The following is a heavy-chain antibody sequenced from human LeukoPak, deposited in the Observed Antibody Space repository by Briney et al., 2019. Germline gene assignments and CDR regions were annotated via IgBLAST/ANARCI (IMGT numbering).Heavy chain of an antibody. D-gene: IGHD5-18*01. CDR1: GGSFSGYY. Sequence: NPSETLSLTCAVYGGSFSGYYWSWIRQPPGKGLEWIGEINHSGSTNYNPSLKSRVTISVDTSKNQFSLKLSSVTAADTAVYYCARQAVDTAMVLDYYYYYGMDVWGQGTTVTVSS. J-gene: IGHJ6*02. V-gene: IGHV4-34*01. CDR3: ARQAVDTAMVLDYYYYYGMDV. CDR2: INHSGST.